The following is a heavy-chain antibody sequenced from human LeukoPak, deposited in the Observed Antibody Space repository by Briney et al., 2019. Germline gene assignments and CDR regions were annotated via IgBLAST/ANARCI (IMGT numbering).Heavy chain of an antibody. Sequence: GGSLRLSCAASGFAFSSYAMSWVRQAPGKGLEWVSAISGSGGSTYYADSVKGRFTISRDNSKNTLYLQMNSLRAEDTAVYYCAKVKKYSYYYGSGTAPPFDYWGQGTLVTVPS. CDR1: GFAFSSYA. D-gene: IGHD3-10*01. V-gene: IGHV3-23*01. CDR3: AKVKKYSYYYGSGTAPPFDY. CDR2: ISGSGGST. J-gene: IGHJ4*02.